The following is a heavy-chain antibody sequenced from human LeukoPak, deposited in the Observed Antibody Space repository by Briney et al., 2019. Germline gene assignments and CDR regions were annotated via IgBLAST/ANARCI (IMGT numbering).Heavy chain of an antibody. CDR3: ARSPFDNISTFDD. J-gene: IGHJ4*02. Sequence: PGRSLRLSCTASAFTFGDYAMTWFRQAPGKGLEWVGFIRSKAYGGTTEYAASVKGRFTISRDDSKSIAYLQMNSLKTEDTAVYYCARSPFDNISTFDDWGQGTLVTVSS. D-gene: IGHD3-3*02. V-gene: IGHV3-49*03. CDR2: IRSKAYGGTT. CDR1: AFTFGDYA.